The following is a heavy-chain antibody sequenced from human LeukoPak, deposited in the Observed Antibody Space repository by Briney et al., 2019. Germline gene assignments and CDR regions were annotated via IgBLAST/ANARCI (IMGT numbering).Heavy chain of an antibody. Sequence: SVKVSCKASGGTFSSYAISWVRQAPGQGLEWMGGIIPIFGTANYAQKFQGRVTITADESTSTAYMELSSLRSEDTAVYYCARAGEGRVTPYLDSYYYGMDVWGQGTTVTVSS. D-gene: IGHD2-21*02. CDR2: IIPIFGTA. V-gene: IGHV1-69*13. CDR3: ARAGEGRVTPYLDSYYYGMDV. J-gene: IGHJ6*02. CDR1: GGTFSSYA.